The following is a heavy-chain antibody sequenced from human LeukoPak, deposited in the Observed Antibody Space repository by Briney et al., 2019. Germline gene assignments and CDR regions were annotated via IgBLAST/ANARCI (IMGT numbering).Heavy chain of an antibody. CDR2: ISSSSSYI. V-gene: IGHV3-21*01. CDR3: ARDPSDIVVVPAAYRDY. Sequence: GGSLRLSCAASGFTLSSYAMSWVRQAPGKGLEWVSSISSSSSYIYYADSVKGRFTISRDNAKNSLYLQMNSLRAEDTAVYYCARDPSDIVVVPAAYRDYWGQGTLVTVSS. D-gene: IGHD2-2*01. J-gene: IGHJ4*02. CDR1: GFTLSSYA.